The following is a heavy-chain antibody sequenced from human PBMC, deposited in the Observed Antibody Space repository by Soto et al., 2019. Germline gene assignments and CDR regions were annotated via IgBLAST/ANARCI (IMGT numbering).Heavy chain of an antibody. Sequence: EVQLVESGGGLVQPGGSLRLSCAASGSTVSSNYMSWVRQAPGKGLEWVSVIYSGGSTYYADSVKGRFTISRDNSKNTRYLQMNSLRAEDTAVYYCANQRGGYDRDFDYWGQGTLVTVSS. CDR1: GSTVSSNY. D-gene: IGHD5-12*01. V-gene: IGHV3-66*01. CDR2: IYSGGST. CDR3: ANQRGGYDRDFDY. J-gene: IGHJ4*02.